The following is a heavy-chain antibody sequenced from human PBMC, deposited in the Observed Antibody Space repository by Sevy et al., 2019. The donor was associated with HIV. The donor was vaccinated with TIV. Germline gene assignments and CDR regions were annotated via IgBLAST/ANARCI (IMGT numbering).Heavy chain of an antibody. CDR2: TYSRSKWSN. D-gene: IGHD6-19*01. CDR3: ARGQWRGLNWFDP. J-gene: IGHJ5*02. CDR1: GDSVSSNSAA. V-gene: IGHV6-1*01. Sequence: SRTVSLTCAISGDSVSSNSAAWNWIRQSPSRDLEWLGRTYSRSKWSNDYAVSVKSRITMNPDTHKNQFSHQLNSVTPEDTAVYYSARGQWRGLNWFDPWGQGTLVIVSS.